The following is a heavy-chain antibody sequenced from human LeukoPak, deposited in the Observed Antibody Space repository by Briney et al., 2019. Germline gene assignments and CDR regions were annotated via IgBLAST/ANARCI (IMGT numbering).Heavy chain of an antibody. D-gene: IGHD5-18*01. V-gene: IGHV3-74*01. Sequence: PGGSLRLSCAASGFTFSAYPMNWVRRAPGKGLVWVSRIESDGASTTYADSVQGRFTISRDNAKNTLYLQMNSLRAEDTAVYYCARGYFHGSIDYWGQGTLVTVSS. CDR1: GFTFSAYP. J-gene: IGHJ4*02. CDR3: ARGYFHGSIDY. CDR2: IESDGAST.